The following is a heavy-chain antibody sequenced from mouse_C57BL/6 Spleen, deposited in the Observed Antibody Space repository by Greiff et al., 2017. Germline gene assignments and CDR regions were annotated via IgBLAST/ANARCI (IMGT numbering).Heavy chain of an antibody. CDR1: GFTFSSYA. V-gene: IGHV5-4*01. CDR3: AREEMDY. CDR2: ISDGGSYT. Sequence: EVKLMESGGGLVKPGGSLKLSCAASGFTFSSYAMSWVRQTPEKRLEWVATISDGGSYTYYPDNVKGRFTISRDNAKNNLYLQMSHLKSEDTAMYYCAREEMDYWGQGTSVTVAS. J-gene: IGHJ4*01.